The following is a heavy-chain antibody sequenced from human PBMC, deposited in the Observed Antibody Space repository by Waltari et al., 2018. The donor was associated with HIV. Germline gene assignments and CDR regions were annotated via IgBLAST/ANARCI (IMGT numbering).Heavy chain of an antibody. CDR3: TRLRHYYYSSGYFFTDV. D-gene: IGHD3-22*01. Sequence: EVQLVESGGGLVQPGGSLKLSCAASGFTFSGSAMHWVRQASGKGLEWVGRIRSKANSYATAYAASVKGRFTISRDDSKNTAYLQMNSLKTEDTAVYYCTRLRHYYYSSGYFFTDVWGQGTTVTVSS. V-gene: IGHV3-73*02. J-gene: IGHJ6*02. CDR2: IRSKANSYAT. CDR1: GFTFSGSA.